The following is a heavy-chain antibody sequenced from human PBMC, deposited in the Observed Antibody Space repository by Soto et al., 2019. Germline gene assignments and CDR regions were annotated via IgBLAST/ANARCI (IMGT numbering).Heavy chain of an antibody. J-gene: IGHJ6*02. V-gene: IGHV1-69*13. CDR1: GGTFSSYA. CDR3: ARDTRSVVPANPHGMDV. D-gene: IGHD2-2*01. Sequence: SVKVSCKASGGTFSSYAISWVRQAPGQGLEWMGGIIPIFGTANYAQKFQGRVTITADESTSTAYMELSSLRSEDTAVYYCARDTRSVVPANPHGMDVWGQGTTVTVSS. CDR2: IIPIFGTA.